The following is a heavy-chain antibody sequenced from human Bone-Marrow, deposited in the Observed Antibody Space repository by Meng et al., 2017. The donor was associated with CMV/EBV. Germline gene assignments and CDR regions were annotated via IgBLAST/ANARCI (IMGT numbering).Heavy chain of an antibody. CDR1: GGSINSGSFY. J-gene: IGHJ6*02. V-gene: IGHV4-39*07. D-gene: IGHD2-2*01. CDR2: IYYSGIT. CDR3: ARANCSSTSCYSSYYYYGMDV. Sequence: SETLSLTCTVSGGSINSGSFYWGWIRQPPGKGLEWIGNIYYSGITYYNPSLKSRVTISVDTSKNQFSLKLSSVTAADTAVYYCARANCSSTSCYSSYYYYGMDVWGQGTTVTVSS.